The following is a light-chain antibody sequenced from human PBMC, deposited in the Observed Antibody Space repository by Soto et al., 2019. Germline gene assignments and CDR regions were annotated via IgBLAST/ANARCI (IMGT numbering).Light chain of an antibody. V-gene: IGKV3-20*01. Sequence: EIVLTQSPGTLSLSPGERVTLSCRASQSVSSNYLAWYQQKPGQAPRLLIYGASTRATGIPDRFSGSGSGTGFTLTISRLEPEDFAVYYCQQYGSSPPWTFGQGTKVENK. CDR1: QSVSSNY. J-gene: IGKJ1*01. CDR3: QQYGSSPPWT. CDR2: GAS.